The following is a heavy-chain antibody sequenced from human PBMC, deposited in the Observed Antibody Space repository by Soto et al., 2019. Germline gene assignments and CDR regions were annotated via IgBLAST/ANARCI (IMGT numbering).Heavy chain of an antibody. V-gene: IGHV3-72*01. CDR2: TTNKANSYTT. J-gene: IGHJ4*02. Sequence: EVQLVESGGGLVQPGGSLRLSCAASGFTFSDHYMDWVRQAPGQGLERVGRTTNKANSYTTEYAASVKGRFTISRDDSKNSLYPQMNSLKTEDTAVYYCARGMELRTGGGFYYWGQGALVTVSS. D-gene: IGHD2-8*02. CDR3: ARGMELRTGGGFYY. CDR1: GFTFSDHY.